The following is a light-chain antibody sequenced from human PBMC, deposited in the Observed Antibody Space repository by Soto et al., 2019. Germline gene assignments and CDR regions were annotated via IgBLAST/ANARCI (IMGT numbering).Light chain of an antibody. V-gene: IGKV3-20*01. Sequence: EIVMTQSRSALSVTPGERATLSCRASQSVSIDLAWYQQTPGQAPRLLIYAASSRATGSPDRFSGGGSGTDFTLTISRLEPEDFAVYYCQQYGYSPITSGQGARLEIK. CDR1: QSVSID. CDR2: AAS. J-gene: IGKJ5*01. CDR3: QQYGYSPIT.